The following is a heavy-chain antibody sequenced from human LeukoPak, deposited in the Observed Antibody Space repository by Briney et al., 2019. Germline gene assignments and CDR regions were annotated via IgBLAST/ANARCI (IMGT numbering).Heavy chain of an antibody. CDR2: INYSGST. V-gene: IGHV4-34*01. D-gene: IGHD2-2*01. CDR3: ASIVVVPAATGGYNWFDP. Sequence: SETLSLTCAVYGGSFSGYYWSWIRQPPGKGLEWIGEINYSGSTNYNPSLKSRVTISVDTSKNQFSLKLSSVTAADTAVYYCASIVVVPAATGGYNWFDPWGQGTLVTVPS. CDR1: GGSFSGYY. J-gene: IGHJ5*02.